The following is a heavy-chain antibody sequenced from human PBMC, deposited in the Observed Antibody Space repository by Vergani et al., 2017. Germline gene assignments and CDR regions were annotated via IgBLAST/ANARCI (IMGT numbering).Heavy chain of an antibody. CDR2: INSDGSST. J-gene: IGHJ5*02. CDR3: ARGPWYSSSWLGDWFDP. Sequence: VQLVESGGGVVQPGGSLRLSCAASGFTFSSYWMHWARQAPGKGLVWVSRINSDGSSTSYADSVKGRFTISRDNAKNTLYLQMNSLRAEDTAVYYCARGPWYSSSWLGDWFDPWGQGTLVTVSS. CDR1: GFTFSSYW. D-gene: IGHD6-13*01. V-gene: IGHV3-74*02.